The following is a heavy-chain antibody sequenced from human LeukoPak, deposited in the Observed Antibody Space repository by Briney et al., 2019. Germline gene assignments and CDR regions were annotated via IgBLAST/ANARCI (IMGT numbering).Heavy chain of an antibody. J-gene: IGHJ5*02. CDR3: ARRNMWGWFDP. CDR1: GDSISSSTHY. Sequence: SETLSLTCIVSGDSISSSTHYWGWIRQPPGRGLEWIGSMFYSGHTYCNPSLKSRVTMSIDTSKNQLSLNLSSVTAADTAVYYCARRNMWGWFDPWGQGTLGIVSS. CDR2: MFYSGHT. V-gene: IGHV4-39*01. D-gene: IGHD1-26*01.